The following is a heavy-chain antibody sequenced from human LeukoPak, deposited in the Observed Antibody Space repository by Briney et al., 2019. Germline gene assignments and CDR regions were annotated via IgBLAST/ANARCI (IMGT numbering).Heavy chain of an antibody. CDR2: INHSGST. J-gene: IGHJ3*02. CDR3: AKILGSGVWYGFDI. D-gene: IGHD7-27*01. CDR1: GGSFSGYY. Sequence: PSETLSLTCAVYGGSFSGYYWSWIRQPPGKGLEWIGEINHSGSTNYNPSLKSRVTISVDTSKNQFPLKLSSVTAADTAVYYCAKILGSGVWYGFDIWGQGTMVTVSS. V-gene: IGHV4-34*01.